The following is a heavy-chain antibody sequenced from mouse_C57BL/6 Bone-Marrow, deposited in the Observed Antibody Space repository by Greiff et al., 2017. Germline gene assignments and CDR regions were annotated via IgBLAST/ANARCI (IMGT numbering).Heavy chain of an antibody. CDR2: ISSGSSTI. D-gene: IGHD2-1*01. V-gene: IGHV5-17*01. J-gene: IGHJ3*01. CDR3: SRRDYGNSFAY. Sequence: EVQLVESGGGLVKPGGSLKLSCAASGFTFSDYGMHWVRQAPEKGLEWVAYISSGSSTIYYADTVKGRFTISRDNAKNTLFLQMTSLRSEDTAMYYCSRRDYGNSFAYWGQGTLGTVSA. CDR1: GFTFSDYG.